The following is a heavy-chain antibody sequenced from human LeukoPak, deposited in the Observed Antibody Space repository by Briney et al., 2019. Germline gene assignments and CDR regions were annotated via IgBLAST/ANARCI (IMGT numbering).Heavy chain of an antibody. CDR1: GGTLSSYA. J-gene: IGHJ6*03. D-gene: IGHD4-17*01. CDR3: ALNYGDYGGYMDV. V-gene: IGHV1-69*06. CDR2: IIPIFGTA. Sequence: SVKVSCKASGGTLSSYAISWVRQAPGQGLEWMGGIIPIFGTANYAQKFQGRVTITADKSTSTAYMELSSLRSEDTAVYYCALNYGDYGGYMDVWGKGTTVTVSS.